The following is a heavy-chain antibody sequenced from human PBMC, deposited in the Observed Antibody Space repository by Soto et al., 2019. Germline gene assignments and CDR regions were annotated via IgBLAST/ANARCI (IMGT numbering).Heavy chain of an antibody. CDR2: IKQDGSEK. V-gene: IGHV3-7*01. CDR3: ARDGGGFSGLLLEYYFDF. CDR1: GFSFSSNW. J-gene: IGHJ4*02. Sequence: EVQLVESGGGLVQPGGSLRLSCEGSGFSFSSNWMSWVRQAPGKGLEWVANIKQDGSEKYYVDSVKGRFTISRDNAKNSLYLQMNSLRAEDTAMYYCARDGGGFSGLLLEYYFDFWGQGTLVTVSS. D-gene: IGHD3-16*01.